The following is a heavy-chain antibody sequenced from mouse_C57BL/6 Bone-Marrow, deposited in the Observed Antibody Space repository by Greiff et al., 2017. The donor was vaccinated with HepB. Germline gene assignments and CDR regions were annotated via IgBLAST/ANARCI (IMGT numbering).Heavy chain of an antibody. CDR3: ARITTIVATPDWYFDV. V-gene: IGHV1-26*01. CDR1: GYTFTDYY. CDR2: INPNNGGT. Sequence: EVQLQQSGPELVKPGASVKISCKASGYTFTDYYMNWVKQSHGKSLEWIGDINPNNGGTSYNQKFKGKATLTVDKSSSTAYMELRSLTSEDSAVYYCARITTIVATPDWYFDVWGTGTTVTVSS. D-gene: IGHD1-1*01. J-gene: IGHJ1*03.